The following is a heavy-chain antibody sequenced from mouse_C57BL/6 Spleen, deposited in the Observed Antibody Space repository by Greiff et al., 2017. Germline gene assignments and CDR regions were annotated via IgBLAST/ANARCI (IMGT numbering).Heavy chain of an antibody. CDR2: ISSGSSTI. V-gene: IGHV5-17*01. CDR1: GFTFSDYG. Sequence: EVKLVESGGGLVKPGGSLKLSCAASGFTFSDYGMHWVRQAPEKGLEWVAYISSGSSTIYYADTVKGRFTISRDNAKNTLFLQMTSLRSEDTAMYYCARDPITTVVANWYFDVWGTGTTVTVSS. CDR3: ARDPITTVVANWYFDV. J-gene: IGHJ1*03. D-gene: IGHD1-1*01.